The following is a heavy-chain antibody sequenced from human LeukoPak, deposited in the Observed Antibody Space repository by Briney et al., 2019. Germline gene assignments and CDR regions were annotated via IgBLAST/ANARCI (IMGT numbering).Heavy chain of an antibody. D-gene: IGHD6-25*01. J-gene: IGHJ4*02. Sequence: ASVKVSFKASGYRFTDFSIYWVRQAPGQGHEWMGWFNPNTGDAKYAEKFQGWITMTSDTSIRTAYMEIRSLKSDDTAIYYCATGGPQTSGEKRGLDYWGQGTLVTVSS. V-gene: IGHV1-2*04. CDR3: ATGGPQTSGEKRGLDY. CDR1: GYRFTDFS. CDR2: FNPNTGDA.